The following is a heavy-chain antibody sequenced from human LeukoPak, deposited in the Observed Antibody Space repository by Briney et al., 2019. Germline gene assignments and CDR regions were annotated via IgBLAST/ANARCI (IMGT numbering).Heavy chain of an antibody. CDR3: ARVACSSTSCYTVGFDY. J-gene: IGHJ4*02. CDR2: IYYSGST. V-gene: IGHV4-59*01. D-gene: IGHD2-2*02. Sequence: SETLSLTCTVSGGSISSYYWSWIRQPPGKGLEWIGYIYYSGSTNYNPSLKSRVTISVDTSKNQFSLKLSSMTAADTAVYYCARVACSSTSCYTVGFDYWGQGTLVTVSS. CDR1: GGSISSYY.